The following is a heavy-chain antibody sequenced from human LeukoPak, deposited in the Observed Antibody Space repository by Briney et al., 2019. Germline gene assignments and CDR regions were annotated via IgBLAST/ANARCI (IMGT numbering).Heavy chain of an antibody. J-gene: IGHJ4*02. V-gene: IGHV3-48*03. Sequence: SGGSLRLSCAASGFTFSSYEMNWVRQAPGKGLEGVSYISSSGSTIYYADSVKGRFTISRDNAKNSLYLQMNSLRAEDTAVYYCARPDTAMDFVGYFDYWGQGTLVTVSS. CDR2: ISSSGSTI. CDR1: GFTFSSYE. CDR3: ARPDTAMDFVGYFDY. D-gene: IGHD5-18*01.